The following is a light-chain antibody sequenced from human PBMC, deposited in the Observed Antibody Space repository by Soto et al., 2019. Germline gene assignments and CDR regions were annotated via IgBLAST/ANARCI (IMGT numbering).Light chain of an antibody. Sequence: EIVMTQSPATLSVSPGERATVSCRASQSVSSKLAWYQQKPGQAPRLLIYGASTRATGIPARFSGSGSGTEFTLTISILQSEDFAVYYCQQYLQWHPLTFGGGTKVEIK. J-gene: IGKJ4*01. CDR1: QSVSSK. V-gene: IGKV3-15*01. CDR2: GAS. CDR3: QQYLQWHPLT.